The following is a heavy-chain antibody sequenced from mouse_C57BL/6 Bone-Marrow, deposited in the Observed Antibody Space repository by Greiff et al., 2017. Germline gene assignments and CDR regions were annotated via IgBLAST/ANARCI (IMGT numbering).Heavy chain of an antibody. V-gene: IGHV1-26*01. Sequence: EVQLQQSGPELVKPGASVKISCKASGYTFTDYYMNWVKQSHGKSLEWIGDINPNNGGTSYNQKFKGKATLTVDKSSSTAYMELRSLTSEDSAVYYGARGEGLAYWGQGTLVTVSA. CDR3: ARGEGLAY. CDR1: GYTFTDYY. J-gene: IGHJ3*01. CDR2: INPNNGGT.